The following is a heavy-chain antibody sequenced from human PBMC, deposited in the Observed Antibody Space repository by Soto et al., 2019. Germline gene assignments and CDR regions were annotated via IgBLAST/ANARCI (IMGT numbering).Heavy chain of an antibody. V-gene: IGHV3-23*04. CDR2: ISGSGGST. J-gene: IGHJ4*02. D-gene: IGHD3-9*01. CDR3: AKFREYFVPLFGY. CDR1: GFTFSSYA. Sequence: VQLVESGGGVVQPGRSLRLSCAASGFTFSSYAMHWVRQAPGKGLEWVSAISGSGGSTYYADSVKGRFTISRDNSKNTLYLQMNSLRAEDTAVYYCAKFREYFVPLFGYWGQGTLVTVSS.